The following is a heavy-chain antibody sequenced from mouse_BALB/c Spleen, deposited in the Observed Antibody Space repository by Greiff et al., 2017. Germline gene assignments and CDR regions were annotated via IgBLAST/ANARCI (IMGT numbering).Heavy chain of an antibody. CDR1: GYSFTGYF. J-gene: IGHJ3*01. V-gene: IGHV1-37*01. CDR2: INPYKGDT. D-gene: IGHD2-4*01. CDR3: GRMYNDYNDAFAC. Sequence: VQLQQSGPELVKPGASVKISCKASGYSFTGYFMNWVKQSHGKSLAWIGLINPYKGDTFYNHKFKGKATLSVDKTSSTAHMELLSVTSADSAVYECGRMYNDYNDAFACWGQGTVVTVSA.